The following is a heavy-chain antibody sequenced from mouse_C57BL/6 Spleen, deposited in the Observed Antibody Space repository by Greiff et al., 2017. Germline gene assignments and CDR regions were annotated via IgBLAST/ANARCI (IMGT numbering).Heavy chain of an antibody. CDR1: GYSFTDYN. V-gene: IGHV1-39*01. D-gene: IGHD1-1*01. J-gene: IGHJ4*01. Sequence: VQLKESGPELVKPGASVKISCKASGYSFTDYNMNWVKQRHGKSLEWIGVINPNYGTTSYNQKFKGKATLTVDQSSSTAYMQLNSLTSEDSAVYYCGCVVLRSDAMDYWGQGTSVTVSS. CDR3: GCVVLRSDAMDY. CDR2: INPNYGTT.